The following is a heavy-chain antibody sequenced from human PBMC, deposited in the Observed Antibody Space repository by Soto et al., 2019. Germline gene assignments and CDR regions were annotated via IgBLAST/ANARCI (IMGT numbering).Heavy chain of an antibody. J-gene: IGHJ6*02. V-gene: IGHV3-72*01. CDR2: TRNKANSYTT. CDR3: ARVSPVSSSWYGDYYYGMDV. Sequence: LRLSCAASGFTFSDHYMDWVRQAPGKGLEWVGRTRNKANSYTTEYAASVKGRFTISRDDSKNSLYLQMNSLKTEDTAVYYCARVSPVSSSWYGDYYYGMDVWGQGTTVTVSS. CDR1: GFTFSDHY. D-gene: IGHD6-13*01.